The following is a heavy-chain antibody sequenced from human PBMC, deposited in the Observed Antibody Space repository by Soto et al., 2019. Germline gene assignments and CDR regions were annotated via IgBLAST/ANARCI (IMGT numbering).Heavy chain of an antibody. J-gene: IGHJ4*02. D-gene: IGHD3-9*01. CDR1: GGSVSSGSYC. CDR3: AGTILTGYYTFDY. CDR2: IYYSGST. Sequence: SETLSLTCTVSGGSVSSGSYCWSWIRQPPGKGLEWIGYIYYSGSTNYNPSLKSRVTISVDTSKNQFSLKLSSVTAADTAVYYCAGTILTGYYTFDYWGQGTLVTVSS. V-gene: IGHV4-61*01.